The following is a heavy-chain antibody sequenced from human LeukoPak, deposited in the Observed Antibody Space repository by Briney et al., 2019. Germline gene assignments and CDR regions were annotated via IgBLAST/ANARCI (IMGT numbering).Heavy chain of an antibody. CDR3: ARVGRGRAAAGFGAFDI. J-gene: IGHJ3*02. CDR2: ISNSGTTI. V-gene: IGHV3-11*01. CDR1: GFTFSDYY. D-gene: IGHD6-13*01. Sequence: PGGSLRLSCAASGFTFSDYYMSWIRQAPGKGLEWVSYISNSGTTIKYADSVKGRFTISRDNAKNSVYLQVNSLRTEDTAVYFCARVGRGRAAAGFGAFDIWGQGTRVTVSS.